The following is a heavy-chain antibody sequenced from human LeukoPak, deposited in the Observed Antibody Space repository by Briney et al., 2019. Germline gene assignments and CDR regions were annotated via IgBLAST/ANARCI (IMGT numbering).Heavy chain of an antibody. J-gene: IGHJ4*02. CDR1: GFTFDDYA. CDR3: AKDRNYDSSGYPDY. Sequence: GGSLRLSCAASGFTFDDYAMHWVRQAPGKGLEWVSGISWSSGSRGYADSVKGRFTISRDNAKNSLYLQMNSLRAEDTALYYCAKDRNYDSSGYPDYWGQGTLVTVSS. V-gene: IGHV3-9*01. CDR2: ISWSSGSR. D-gene: IGHD3-22*01.